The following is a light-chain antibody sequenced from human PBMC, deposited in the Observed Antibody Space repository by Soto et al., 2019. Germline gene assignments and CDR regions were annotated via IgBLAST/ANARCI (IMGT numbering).Light chain of an antibody. Sequence: QSALTQTASVSGSPGQSITISCNGTSSDVGGYNYVSWYQQYPGKDPKLMIYDVSNRPSGGSNRFSGYKSGNTASMTISGLQAEDECDYYCSSYTSSTAMVFGGGTKLNVL. J-gene: IGLJ1*01. CDR1: SSDVGGYNY. V-gene: IGLV2-14*03. CDR3: SSYTSSTAMV. CDR2: DVS.